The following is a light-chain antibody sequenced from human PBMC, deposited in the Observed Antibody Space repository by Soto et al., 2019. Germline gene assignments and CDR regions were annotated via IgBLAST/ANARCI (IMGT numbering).Light chain of an antibody. CDR2: GAS. Sequence: AIQMTQFPASLSASVGDRVTITCRASQGIRDELGWYQQKPGKAPNLLIYGASRLERGVPSRFSGSGSGTDFSLTISSLRPEDSATYFFLQDYNYPRTFGKGTKLQIK. CDR3: LQDYNYPRT. J-gene: IGKJ2*01. CDR1: QGIRDE. V-gene: IGKV1-6*01.